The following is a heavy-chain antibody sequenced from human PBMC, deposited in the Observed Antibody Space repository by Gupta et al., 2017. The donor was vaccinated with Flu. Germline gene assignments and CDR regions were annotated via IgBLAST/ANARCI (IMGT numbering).Heavy chain of an antibody. V-gene: IGHV3-30*18. J-gene: IGHJ4*02. CDR3: AKAPRRVCSSTSCYVDY. CDR2: ISYDGSNK. Sequence: GKGLEWVAVISYDGSNKYYADSVKGRFTISRDNSKNTLYLQMNSLRAEDTAVYYCAKAPRRVCSSTSCYVDYWGQGTLVTVSS. D-gene: IGHD2-2*01.